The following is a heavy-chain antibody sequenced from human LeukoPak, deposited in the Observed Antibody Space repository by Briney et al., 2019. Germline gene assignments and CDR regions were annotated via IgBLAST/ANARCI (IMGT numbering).Heavy chain of an antibody. CDR3: ARADYYGSGSYYPYFDY. V-gene: IGHV4-39*07. CDR1: GGSISSSSYY. CDR2: IYYSGST. J-gene: IGHJ4*02. D-gene: IGHD3-10*01. Sequence: SETLSLTCTVSGGSISSSSYYWGWIRQPPGKGLEWIGNIYYSGSTYYNPSLKSRVTISVDTSKNQFSLKLSSVTAADTAVYYCARADYYGSGSYYPYFDYWGQGTLVTVSS.